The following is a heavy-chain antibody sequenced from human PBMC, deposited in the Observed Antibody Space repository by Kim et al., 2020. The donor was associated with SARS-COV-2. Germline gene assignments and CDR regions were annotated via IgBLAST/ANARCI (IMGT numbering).Heavy chain of an antibody. J-gene: IGHJ4*02. CDR3: ARVGVYSYQTYFDY. CDR1: GGSISSYY. CDR2: IYYSGST. Sequence: SETLSLTCTVSGGSISSYYWSWIRQPPGKGLEWIGYIYYSGSTNYNPSLKSRVTISVDTSKNQFSLKLSSVTAADTAVNYCARVGVYSYQTYFDYWGQGT. V-gene: IGHV4-59*01. D-gene: IGHD5-18*01.